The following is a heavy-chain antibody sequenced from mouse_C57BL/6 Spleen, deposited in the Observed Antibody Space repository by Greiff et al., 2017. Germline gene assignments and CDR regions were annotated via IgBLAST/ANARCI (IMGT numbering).Heavy chain of an antibody. CDR1: GFTFSDYG. J-gene: IGHJ4*01. D-gene: IGHD1-1*01. CDR2: ISSGSSTI. CDR3: ALITTVVAGGYYAMDY. V-gene: IGHV5-17*01. Sequence: EVQGVESGGGLVKPGGSLKLSCAASGFTFSDYGMHWVRQAPEKGLEWVAYISSGSSTIYYADTVKGRFTISRDNAKNTLFLQMTSLRSEDTAMYYCALITTVVAGGYYAMDYWGQGTSVTVSS.